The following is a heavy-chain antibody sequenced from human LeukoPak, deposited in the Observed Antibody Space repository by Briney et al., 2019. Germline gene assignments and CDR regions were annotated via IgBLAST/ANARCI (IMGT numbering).Heavy chain of an antibody. J-gene: IGHJ5*02. CDR1: GGSISSSY. CDR2: LSFRGST. V-gene: IGHV4-59*08. CDR3: ARQATRREDWFDP. Sequence: SGTLSLTCTVSGGSISSSYWSWIRQPPGKGLEWIGHLSFRGSTKYNPSLQSRVTISTDTSKNQLSLTLTSVTAADTAIYYCARQATRREDWFDPWGQGTLVTVSS. D-gene: IGHD1-1*01.